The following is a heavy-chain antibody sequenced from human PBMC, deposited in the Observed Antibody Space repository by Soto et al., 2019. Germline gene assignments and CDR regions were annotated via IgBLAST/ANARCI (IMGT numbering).Heavy chain of an antibody. CDR2: IKQDGSEK. Sequence: GGSLRLSCAASGFTFSSYWMSWVRQAPGKGLEWVANIKQDGSEKYYVDSVKGRFTISRDNAKNSLYLQMNSLRAEDTAVYYCARVLKQWLVKYYFDYWGQGTLVTVS. V-gene: IGHV3-7*03. J-gene: IGHJ4*02. CDR3: ARVLKQWLVKYYFDY. CDR1: GFTFSSYW. D-gene: IGHD6-19*01.